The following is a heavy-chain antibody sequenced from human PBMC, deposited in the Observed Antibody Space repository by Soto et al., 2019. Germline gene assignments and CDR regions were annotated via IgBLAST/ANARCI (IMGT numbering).Heavy chain of an antibody. CDR3: ARKSSRSSWFAP. Sequence: QVQLVQSGGEVRKPGASVKVSCKASGYTFSNYGITWVRQAPGQGLEWMGWISGYDGNTNYAQNFQGRVTITTDPSTRTSYMALRSLRSDDTAVYYCARKSSRSSWFAPWGQGTLVTVSS. J-gene: IGHJ5*02. CDR1: GYTFSNYG. D-gene: IGHD6-6*01. CDR2: ISGYDGNT. V-gene: IGHV1-18*01.